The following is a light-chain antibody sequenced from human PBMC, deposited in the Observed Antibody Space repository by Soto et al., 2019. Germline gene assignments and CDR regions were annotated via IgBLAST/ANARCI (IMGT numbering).Light chain of an antibody. CDR3: LQEYNYPWT. V-gene: IGKV1-6*01. J-gene: IGKJ1*01. Sequence: AIQMTQSPSSLSASVGDRVTITCRASQGIRNDLGWYQQKPGKAPKLLIYAASSLQSGVPTRFSGSGSGTDFTLTISSLQPEDFATYYCLQEYNYPWTFGQVTKVEIK. CDR2: AAS. CDR1: QGIRND.